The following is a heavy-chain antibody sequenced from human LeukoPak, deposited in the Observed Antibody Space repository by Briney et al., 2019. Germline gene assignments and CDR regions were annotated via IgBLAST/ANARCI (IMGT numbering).Heavy chain of an antibody. CDR3: AKDRTDTYYYDSSGEVDY. CDR2: ISGSGGST. CDR1: GFTFSSYA. D-gene: IGHD3-22*01. V-gene: IGHV3-23*01. Sequence: GGSLRLSCAASGFTFSSYAMSWVRQAPGKGLEWVSAISGSGGSTYYADSVKGRFTISRDNSKNTLYLQMSSLRAEDTAVYYCAKDRTDTYYYDSSGEVDYWGQGTLVTVSS. J-gene: IGHJ4*02.